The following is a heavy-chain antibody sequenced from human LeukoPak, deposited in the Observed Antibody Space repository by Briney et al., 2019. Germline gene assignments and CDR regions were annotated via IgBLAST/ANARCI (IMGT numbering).Heavy chain of an antibody. CDR3: ARAHGSGGDYFDY. Sequence: SETLSLTCTVSGGSISSGAYFWSWIRQHPGKGLEWIGFIYYSGTTYYNPSLKSRLTLSKDTSTNHFSLTLSSVTAADTAVYYCARAHGSGGDYFDYWGQGTLVTVSS. CDR1: GGSISSGAYF. CDR2: IYYSGTT. J-gene: IGHJ4*02. V-gene: IGHV4-31*03. D-gene: IGHD5-12*01.